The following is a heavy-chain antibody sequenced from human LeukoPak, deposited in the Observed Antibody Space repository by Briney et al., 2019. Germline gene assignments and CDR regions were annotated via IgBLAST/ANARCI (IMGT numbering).Heavy chain of an antibody. CDR3: ARHVRVQESSRIHRRFDP. CDR2: INLSDSDT. CDR1: GYSFTNYW. J-gene: IGHJ5*02. Sequence: GESLKISCKASGYSFTNYWIGWVRQMPGKGLEWMGIINLSDSDTRYSPSFQGQVTSSADKSISTAYLQWSSLKASDTAMYYCARHVRVQESSRIHRRFDPWGQGTLVTVSS. D-gene: IGHD3-10*02. V-gene: IGHV5-51*01.